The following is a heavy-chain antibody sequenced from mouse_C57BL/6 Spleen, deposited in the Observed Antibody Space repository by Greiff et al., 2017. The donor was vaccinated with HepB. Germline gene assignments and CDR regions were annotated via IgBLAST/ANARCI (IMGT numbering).Heavy chain of an antibody. CDR3: TTAFYYGKRFAY. J-gene: IGHJ3*01. D-gene: IGHD2-1*01. Sequence: EVQLQQSGAELVRPGASVKLSCTASGFNIKDYYMHWVKQRPEQGLEWIGRIDPEDGDTEYAPKFQGKATMTADTSSTTAYLQLSSLTSEDTAVYYCTTAFYYGKRFAYWGQGTLVTVSA. CDR2: IDPEDGDT. V-gene: IGHV14-1*01. CDR1: GFNIKDYY.